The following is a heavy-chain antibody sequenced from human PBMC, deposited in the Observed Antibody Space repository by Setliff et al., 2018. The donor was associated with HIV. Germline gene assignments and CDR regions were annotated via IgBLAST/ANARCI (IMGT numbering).Heavy chain of an antibody. Sequence: AASVKVSCKASGYTFTSYGISWVRQAPGQGLEWMGWISAYTGDRTYADNFQYRVTMTADTSTSTVYMELRHLRSDDTAVYYCARDSSASRTPPLHWGQGTLVTVSS. CDR2: ISAYTGDR. CDR1: GYTFTSYG. CDR3: ARDSSASRTPPLH. V-gene: IGHV1-18*01. D-gene: IGHD2-15*01. J-gene: IGHJ4*02.